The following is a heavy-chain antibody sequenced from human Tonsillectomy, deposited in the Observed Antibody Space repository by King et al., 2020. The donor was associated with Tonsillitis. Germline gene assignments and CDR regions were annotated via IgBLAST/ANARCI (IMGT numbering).Heavy chain of an antibody. D-gene: IGHD3-10*01. Sequence: QLQESGPGLVKPSETLSLTCTVSGGSISSYYWSWIRQSPGKGLEWIGYIYYSGRTNYNPSLKSRVTVSVDTSKNQFSLKLSSVTAADTAVYYCARDRGLTVRGIKGFDYGGQGTLVTVSS. J-gene: IGHJ4*02. CDR3: ARDRGLTVRGIKGFDY. CDR1: GGSISSYY. CDR2: IYYSGRT. V-gene: IGHV4-59*01.